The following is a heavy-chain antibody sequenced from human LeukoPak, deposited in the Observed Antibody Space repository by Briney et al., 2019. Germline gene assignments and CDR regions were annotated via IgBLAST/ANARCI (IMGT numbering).Heavy chain of an antibody. Sequence: GGSLRLSCAASTFTVSSNYMSWVRQAPGKGLEWVSVLYSGGVTYYADSVKGRFTISGDNSMNTLYLQMNSLRVEDTAVYYCAKYVEVVPAAIDYWGQGTLVTVSS. CDR3: AKYVEVVPAAIDY. CDR1: TFTVSSNY. CDR2: LYSGGVT. V-gene: IGHV3-66*01. D-gene: IGHD2-2*01. J-gene: IGHJ4*02.